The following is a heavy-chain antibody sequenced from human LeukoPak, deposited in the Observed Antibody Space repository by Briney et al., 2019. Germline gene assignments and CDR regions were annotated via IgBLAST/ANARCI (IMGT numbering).Heavy chain of an antibody. CDR2: INHSGST. Sequence: SETLSFTCAGYGGSFSGYYWSWIRQPPGKGLEWIGEINHSGSTNYNPSLKSRVTISVDTSKNQFSLKLSSVTAADTAVYYCARHEGSRRKKQPRGYFDLWGRGTLVTVSS. D-gene: IGHD6-13*01. CDR3: ARHEGSRRKKQPRGYFDL. J-gene: IGHJ2*01. CDR1: GGSFSGYY. V-gene: IGHV4-34*01.